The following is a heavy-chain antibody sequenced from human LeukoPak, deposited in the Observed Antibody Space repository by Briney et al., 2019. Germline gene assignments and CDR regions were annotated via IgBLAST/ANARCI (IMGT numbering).Heavy chain of an antibody. J-gene: IGHJ4*02. CDR3: AREQYYYGSGTHFDY. CDR1: GFTFSSYA. V-gene: IGHV3-33*08. D-gene: IGHD3-10*01. CDR2: ICYDGTNK. Sequence: GGSLRLSCAASGFTFSSYAMHWVRQAPGKGLDWVAVICYDGTNKYYADSVKGRFTISRDNSKNTLYLQMNSLRAEDTALYYCAREQYYYGSGTHFDYWGQGTLVTVSS.